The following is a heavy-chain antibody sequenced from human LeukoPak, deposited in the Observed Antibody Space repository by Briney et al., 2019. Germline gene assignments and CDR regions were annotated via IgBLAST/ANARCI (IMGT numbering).Heavy chain of an antibody. CDR1: GYSISSGYY. CDR2: IYHSGST. D-gene: IGHD3-3*01. V-gene: IGHV4-38-2*01. J-gene: IGHJ4*02. CDR3: ARLLTIFGVGIH. Sequence: SETLSLTCAVSGYSISSGYYRGWIRQPPGKGLEWIGSIYHSGSTYYKPSLKSRVTISVDTSKNQFSLKLSSVTAAYTAVYYCARLLTIFGVGIHWGQGTLVTVSS.